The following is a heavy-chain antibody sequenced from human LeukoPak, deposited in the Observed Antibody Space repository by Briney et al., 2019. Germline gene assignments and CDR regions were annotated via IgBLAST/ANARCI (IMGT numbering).Heavy chain of an antibody. CDR3: ARNHYDSSGYYFRLGWFDP. CDR1: GYSFTSYW. V-gene: IGHV5-51*01. J-gene: IGHJ5*02. Sequence: GESLQISFQGSGYSFTSYWIGWVRPMPGKGLEWMGIIYPGDSDTRYSPSFQGQVTISADKSISTAYLQWSSLKASDTAMYYCARNHYDSSGYYFRLGWFDPWGQGTLVTVSS. D-gene: IGHD3-22*01. CDR2: IYPGDSDT.